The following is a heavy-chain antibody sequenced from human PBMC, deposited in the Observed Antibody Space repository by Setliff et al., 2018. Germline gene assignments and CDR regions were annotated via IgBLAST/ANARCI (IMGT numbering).Heavy chain of an antibody. J-gene: IGHJ6*03. V-gene: IGHV2-26*01. CDR3: ARISDNYYYYYYMDV. D-gene: IGHD2-15*01. CDR1: GFSLDNVRMG. Sequence: SGPTLVNPTETLTLTCTVSGFSLDNVRMGVTWIRQPPGKALEWLAHIFSDDEKCYTKSLKTRLTISKDTSKSQVVLSMTNMDPVDTATYYCARISDNYYYYYYMDVWGKGTTVTVSS. CDR2: IFSDDEK.